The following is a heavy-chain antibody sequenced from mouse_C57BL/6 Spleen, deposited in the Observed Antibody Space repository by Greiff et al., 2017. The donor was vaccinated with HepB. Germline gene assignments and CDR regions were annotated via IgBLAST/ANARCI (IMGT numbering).Heavy chain of an antibody. Sequence: QVQLQQSGAELVRPGASVTLSCKASGYTFTDYEMHWVKQTPVHGLEWIGAIDPETGGTAYNQKFKGKAILTADKSSSTAYMELRSLTSEDSAVYYCTSHYYGSSKYFDVWGTGTTVTVSS. D-gene: IGHD1-1*01. CDR1: GYTFTDYE. CDR3: TSHYYGSSKYFDV. V-gene: IGHV1-15*01. J-gene: IGHJ1*03. CDR2: IDPETGGT.